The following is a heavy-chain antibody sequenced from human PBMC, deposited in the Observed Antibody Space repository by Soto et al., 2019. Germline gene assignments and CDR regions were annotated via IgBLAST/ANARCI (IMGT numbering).Heavy chain of an antibody. Sequence: PSETLSLTCAVYGGSFSGYYWSWIRQPPGKGLEWIGEINHSGSTNYNPSLKSRVTISVDTSKNQFSLELSSVTAADTAVYYCARSRYYDILTGPRLFFDYWGQGTLVTVSS. CDR3: ARSRYYDILTGPRLFFDY. J-gene: IGHJ4*02. CDR2: INHSGST. CDR1: GGSFSGYY. D-gene: IGHD3-9*01. V-gene: IGHV4-34*01.